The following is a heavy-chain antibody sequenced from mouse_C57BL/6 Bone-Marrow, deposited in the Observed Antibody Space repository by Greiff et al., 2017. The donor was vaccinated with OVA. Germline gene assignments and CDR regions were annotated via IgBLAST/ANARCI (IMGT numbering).Heavy chain of an antibody. CDR3: ASRGMVTTGFAY. V-gene: IGHV1-53*01. Sequence: QVQLQQSGTELVKPGASVKLTCKASGYTFTSYWMHWVKQRPGQGLEWIGNINPSNGGTNYNEKFKSKATLTVDKSSSTAYMQLSSLTSEDSAVYYCASRGMVTTGFAYWGQGTLVTVSA. D-gene: IGHD2-2*01. CDR2: INPSNGGT. J-gene: IGHJ3*01. CDR1: GYTFTSYW.